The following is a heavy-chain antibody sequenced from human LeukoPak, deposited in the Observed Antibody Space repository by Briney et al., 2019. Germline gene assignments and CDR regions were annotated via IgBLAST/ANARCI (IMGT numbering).Heavy chain of an antibody. CDR2: ITSSGDGT. Sequence: PGGSLRLSCAASGFTFSIYAMSWVRQAPGKGLQWVSSITSSGDGTYYADCVKGRFTISRDNSENMLYLQMNSLKVEETAVYFCAKDRPNYYGSNGHYYRRDGDYWGQGTLVTVSS. CDR1: GFTFSIYA. V-gene: IGHV3-23*01. CDR3: AKDRPNYYGSNGHYYRRDGDY. D-gene: IGHD3-22*01. J-gene: IGHJ4*02.